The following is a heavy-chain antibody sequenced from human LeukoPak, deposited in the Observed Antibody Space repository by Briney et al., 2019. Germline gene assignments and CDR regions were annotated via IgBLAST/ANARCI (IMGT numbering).Heavy chain of an antibody. Sequence: GGSLRLSCAASGFTFNNYLMSWVRQAPGKGLEWVSVLFTGGGRTLYADSVKGRFTISGDTSRTTLYLQMNGLRAEDTAVYYCAKECDYSPGDKFDLWGQGTLVTVSS. CDR1: GFTFNNYL. CDR3: AKECDYSPGDKFDL. D-gene: IGHD3-10*01. J-gene: IGHJ4*02. CDR2: LFTGGGRT. V-gene: IGHV3-23*01.